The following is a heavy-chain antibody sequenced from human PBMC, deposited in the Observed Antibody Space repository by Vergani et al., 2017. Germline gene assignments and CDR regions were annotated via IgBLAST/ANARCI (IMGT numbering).Heavy chain of an antibody. CDR1: GYTFTSYW. V-gene: IGHV5-51*01. Sequence: EVQVVQSGAEVKKPGESLKISCKGSGYTFTSYWIGWVRQMPGKGLEWMGIIYPGDYDTRYSPSFQGQVTISADKSISTAYLQWSSLKASDTAMYYCARHGSAGSYYKEGMDVWGQGTTVTVSS. CDR3: ARHGSAGSYYKEGMDV. D-gene: IGHD3-10*01. CDR2: IYPGDYDT. J-gene: IGHJ6*02.